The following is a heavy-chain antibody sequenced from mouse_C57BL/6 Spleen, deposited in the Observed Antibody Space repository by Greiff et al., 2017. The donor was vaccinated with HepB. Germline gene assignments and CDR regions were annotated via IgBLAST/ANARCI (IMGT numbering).Heavy chain of an antibody. CDR2: ISDGGSYT. J-gene: IGHJ3*01. V-gene: IGHV5-4*01. Sequence: DVKLVESGGGLVKPGGSLKLSCAASGFTFSSYAMSWVRQTPEKRLEWVATISDGGSYTYYPDNVKGRFTISRDNAKNNLYLQMSHLKSEDTAMYYCARDWYGNYVPAWFAYWGQGTLVTVSA. CDR1: GFTFSSYA. CDR3: ARDWYGNYVPAWFAY. D-gene: IGHD2-10*02.